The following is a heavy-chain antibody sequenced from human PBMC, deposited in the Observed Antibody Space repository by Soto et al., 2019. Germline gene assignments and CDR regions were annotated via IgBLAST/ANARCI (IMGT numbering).Heavy chain of an antibody. D-gene: IGHD3-10*01. J-gene: IGHJ4*02. CDR3: ATQHYYNGIDY. CDR1: GFIFSNAW. CDR2: IKTEADGGAT. Sequence: GALRLSCAASGFIFSNAWMSWVRQAPGKGLEWVGRIKTEADGGATDYTAPVKGRFTISRDDSKNTVYLQMNYLKAEDTAVYYCATQHYYNGIDYWGQGTLVTVSS. V-gene: IGHV3-15*01.